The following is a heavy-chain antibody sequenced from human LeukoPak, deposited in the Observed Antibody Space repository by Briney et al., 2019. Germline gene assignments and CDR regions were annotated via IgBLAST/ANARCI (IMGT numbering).Heavy chain of an antibody. CDR1: GYTLTELS. J-gene: IGHJ4*02. Sequence: ASVKVSCKVSGYTLTELSMHWVRQAPGKGLEWMGGFDPEDGETIYAQKFQGRVTMTEDTSTDTAYMELSSLRSEDTAVYYCATLTHDSLNFDYWGQGTLVTVSS. D-gene: IGHD2-21*02. CDR3: ATLTHDSLNFDY. V-gene: IGHV1-24*01. CDR2: FDPEDGET.